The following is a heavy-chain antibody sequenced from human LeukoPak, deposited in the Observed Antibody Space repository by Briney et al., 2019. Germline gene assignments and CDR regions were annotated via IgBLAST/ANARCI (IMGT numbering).Heavy chain of an antibody. D-gene: IGHD3-22*01. J-gene: IGHJ4*02. CDR1: GFTFSSYA. CDR3: AKDRRDYYDSSGLKYYFDY. CDR2: ISGSGGST. Sequence: GGFLRLSCAASGFTFSSYAMSWVRQAPGKGLEWVSAISGSGGSTYYADSVKGRFTISRDNSKNTPYLQMNSLRAEDTAVYYCAKDRRDYYDSSGLKYYFDYWGQGTLVTVSS. V-gene: IGHV3-23*01.